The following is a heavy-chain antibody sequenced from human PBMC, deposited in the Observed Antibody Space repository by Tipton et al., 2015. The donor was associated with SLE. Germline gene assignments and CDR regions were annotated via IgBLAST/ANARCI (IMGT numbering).Heavy chain of an antibody. CDR2: IFYTGST. D-gene: IGHD1-1*01. CDR1: GGSISSLS. CDR3: ARGILEPGDY. J-gene: IGHJ4*02. Sequence: TLSLTCTVSGGSISSLSWSWIRQPPGKRLEWIGYIFYTGSTNYNPSLKSRVTISVDTSKNQFSLKLSSVTAADTAVYYCARGILEPGDYWGQGTLVTVSS. V-gene: IGHV4-59*12.